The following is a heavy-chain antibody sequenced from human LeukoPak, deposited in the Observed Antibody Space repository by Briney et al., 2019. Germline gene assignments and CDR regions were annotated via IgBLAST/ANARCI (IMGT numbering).Heavy chain of an antibody. Sequence: ASVTVSCKVSGYTLTELSMHWLRQAPGNGLEWVGGFDPEDGETIYAQKFQGRVTLTEDTSTDTAYMELSSLRSEDTAVYYCATAPSLGYYDPDYFDYWGQGTLVTVSS. CDR2: FDPEDGET. V-gene: IGHV1-24*01. CDR1: GYTLTELS. D-gene: IGHD3-3*01. J-gene: IGHJ4*02. CDR3: ATAPSLGYYDPDYFDY.